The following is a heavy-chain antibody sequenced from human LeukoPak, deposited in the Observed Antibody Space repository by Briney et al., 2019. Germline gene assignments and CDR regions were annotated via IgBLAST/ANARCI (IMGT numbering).Heavy chain of an antibody. CDR1: GYTFTSYD. J-gene: IGHJ4*02. CDR2: MNPNSGNT. D-gene: IGHD3-10*01. CDR3: ARDESGDFDY. Sequence: ASVKVSCKASGYTFTSYDINWVRQATGQGLEWMGWMNPNSGNTGYAQKFQGRVTMTRDTSISTAYMELSRLRSDDTAVYYCARDESGDFDYWGQGTLVTVSS. V-gene: IGHV1-8*01.